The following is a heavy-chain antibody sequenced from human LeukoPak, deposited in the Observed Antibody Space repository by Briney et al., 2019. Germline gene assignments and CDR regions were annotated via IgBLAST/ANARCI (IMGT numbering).Heavy chain of an antibody. Sequence: SETLSLTCTVSGGSISSYYWSWIRQPPGKGLEWIGYIYYSGSTNYNPSLKSRVTISVDTSKNQFSLKLSSVTAADTAVYYCARDLRSGSSQYYYYYYMDVWGKGTTVTVSS. CDR3: ARDLRSGSSQYYYYYYMDV. J-gene: IGHJ6*03. CDR1: GGSISSYY. CDR2: IYYSGST. D-gene: IGHD1-26*01. V-gene: IGHV4-59*01.